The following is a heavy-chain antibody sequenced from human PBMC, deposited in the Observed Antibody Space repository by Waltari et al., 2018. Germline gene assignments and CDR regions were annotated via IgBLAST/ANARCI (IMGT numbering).Heavy chain of an antibody. V-gene: IGHV4-39*07. Sequence: QVQLRESGPGLLKPSDTLSPTCSVSGDFLGTGYYSWVWVRQAPGKGLEWIGSIYFAGSTYYNPALKSRLTISVDTSKNQFSLRLSSVTAADTAVYYCAREVGGSSWSTIPRGDAFDIWGQGTLVTVSS. CDR1: GDFLGTGYYS. J-gene: IGHJ3*02. D-gene: IGHD6-13*01. CDR2: IYFAGST. CDR3: AREVGGSSWSTIPRGDAFDI.